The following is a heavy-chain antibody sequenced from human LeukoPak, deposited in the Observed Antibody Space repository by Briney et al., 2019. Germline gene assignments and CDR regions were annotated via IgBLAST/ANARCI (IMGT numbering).Heavy chain of an antibody. V-gene: IGHV4-61*02. D-gene: IGHD6-19*01. Sequence: SETLSLTCTVSGGSISSSSYYWSWIRQPAGKGLEWIGRIYTSGSTNYNPSLKSRVTMSVDTSKNQFSLKLSSVTAADTAVYYCARAVAGLYNWFDPWGQGTLVTVSS. CDR1: GGSISSSSYY. J-gene: IGHJ5*02. CDR2: IYTSGST. CDR3: ARAVAGLYNWFDP.